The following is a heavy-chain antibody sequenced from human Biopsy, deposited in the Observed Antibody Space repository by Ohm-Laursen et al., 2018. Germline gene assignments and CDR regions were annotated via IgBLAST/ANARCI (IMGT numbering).Heavy chain of an antibody. CDR2: MSPNTGNT. V-gene: IGHV1-8*01. CDR1: GYTFTSHD. Sequence: ASVTASCKPSGYTFTSHDINSVRQATGQGLEWMGWMSPNTGNTVYAQRFQDRVTMTSDTSTGTAYMELTSLASDDTAVYFCARWETTLGRSLDSWGQGTLVAVSS. J-gene: IGHJ4*02. CDR3: ARWETTLGRSLDS. D-gene: IGHD1-26*01.